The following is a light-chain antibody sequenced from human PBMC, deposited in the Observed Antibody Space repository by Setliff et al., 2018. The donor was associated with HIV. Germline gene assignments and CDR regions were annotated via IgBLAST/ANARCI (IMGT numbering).Light chain of an antibody. CDR1: SSDVGGYNY. CDR3: CSNTGSNTYV. J-gene: IGLJ1*01. CDR2: QAT. V-gene: IGLV2-23*01. Sequence: LTQPASVSGSPGQSITISCTGSSSDVGGYNYVSWYQQRPGKAPKLMIYQATKRPSGVSNRFSGSKSGNTASLTISGLQAEDEADYYCCSNTGSNTYVFGTGTKVTV.